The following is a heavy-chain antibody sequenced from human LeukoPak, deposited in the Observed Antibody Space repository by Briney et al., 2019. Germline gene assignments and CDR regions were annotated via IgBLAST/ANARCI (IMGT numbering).Heavy chain of an antibody. Sequence: PSETLSLTCAVYGGSFSGYYWSWIRQPPGKGLEWIGEINDSGSTNYNPSLKSRVTISVDTSKNQFSLKLSSVTAADTAVYYCARSAGPGGYYFDYWGQGTLVTVSS. CDR2: INDSGST. CDR3: ARSAGPGGYYFDY. V-gene: IGHV4-34*01. J-gene: IGHJ4*02. CDR1: GGSFSGYY.